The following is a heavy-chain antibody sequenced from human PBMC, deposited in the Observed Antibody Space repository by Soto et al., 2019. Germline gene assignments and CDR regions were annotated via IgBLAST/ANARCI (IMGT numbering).Heavy chain of an antibody. J-gene: IGHJ4*02. CDR2: ISASGDSA. Sequence: GGSLRLSCAASGFAFSSYAMNWVRQAPGKGLEWVSGISASGDSAYYADSVKGRFTISRDNSKNTLYLQMNSLRAEDTAVYYFAKDWSVFFCIFSCLARRPPPTFDYWGQGSSDTGSS. CDR1: GFAFSSYA. D-gene: IGHD3-3*01. CDR3: AKDWSVFFCIFSCLARRPPPTFDY. V-gene: IGHV3-23*01.